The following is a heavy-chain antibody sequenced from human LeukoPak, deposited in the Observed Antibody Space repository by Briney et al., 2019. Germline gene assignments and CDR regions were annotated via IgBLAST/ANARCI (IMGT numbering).Heavy chain of an antibody. CDR3: TTDSWGGSYYFDY. Sequence: NPGGSLRLSCAASGFTFSNAWMSWVRQAPGKGLEWVGRLKSKTDGGTTDYAAPVKGRFTISSDDSKNTLYLQMNSLKTEDTAVYYCTTDSWGGSYYFDYWGQGTLVTVSS. CDR2: LKSKTDGGTT. CDR1: GFTFSNAW. D-gene: IGHD1-26*01. J-gene: IGHJ4*02. V-gene: IGHV3-15*01.